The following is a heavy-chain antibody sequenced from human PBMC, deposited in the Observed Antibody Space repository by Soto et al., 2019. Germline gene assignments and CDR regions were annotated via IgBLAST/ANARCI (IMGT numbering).Heavy chain of an antibody. CDR3: AKDLNIPGGY. CDR1: GFTFSSYG. Sequence: QVQLVESGGGVVQPGRSLRLSCAASGFTFSSYGMHWVRQAPGKGLEWVAVISYDGSNKYYADSVKGRFTISRDNSKNTLYLQMNSLRAEDTAVYYCAKDLNIPGGYWGQGTLVTVSS. CDR2: ISYDGSNK. D-gene: IGHD3-10*01. V-gene: IGHV3-30*18. J-gene: IGHJ4*02.